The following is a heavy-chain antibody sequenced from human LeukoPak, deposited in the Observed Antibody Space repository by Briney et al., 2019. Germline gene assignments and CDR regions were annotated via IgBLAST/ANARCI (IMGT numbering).Heavy chain of an antibody. D-gene: IGHD3-3*01. CDR2: INPNGGRT. CDR1: ENTFTNYY. J-gene: IGHJ4*02. Sequence: ASVKVSCKASENTFTNYYMHWVRQAPGQGLEWLGLINPNGGRTAYAQNFQGRVTMTRDTSTTTLYLELSSLRSDDTAVYYCARDSLLWSGYGEPFDYWGQGTLVTVSS. V-gene: IGHV1-46*01. CDR3: ARDSLLWSGYGEPFDY.